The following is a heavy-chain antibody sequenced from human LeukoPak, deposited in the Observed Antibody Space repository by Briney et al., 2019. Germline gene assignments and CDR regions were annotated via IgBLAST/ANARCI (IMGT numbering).Heavy chain of an antibody. CDR2: IDWDDDK. Sequence: SGPALVKPTQTLTLTCTFSGFSLSTSGMCVSWIRQPPGKALEWLARIDWDDDKYYSTSLKTRLTISKDTSKNQVVLTMTNMDPVDTATYYCARIYGSGSYYYYGMDVWGQGTTVTVSS. V-gene: IGHV2-70*11. CDR3: ARIYGSGSYYYYGMDV. J-gene: IGHJ6*02. D-gene: IGHD3-10*01. CDR1: GFSLSTSGMC.